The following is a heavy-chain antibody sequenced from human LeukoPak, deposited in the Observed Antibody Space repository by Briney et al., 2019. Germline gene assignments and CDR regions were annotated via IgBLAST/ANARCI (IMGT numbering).Heavy chain of an antibody. J-gene: IGHJ5*02. V-gene: IGHV1-46*01. CDR1: GYTFTSYY. CDR3: ARALATTVTTNSYEFDP. D-gene: IGHD4-17*01. Sequence: ASVKVSCKASGYTFTSYYMHWVRQAPGQGLEWMGLINPTGGSTGYAQKFQGRVTMTRNTSISTAYMELSSLRSEDTAVYYCARALATTVTTNSYEFDPWGQGTLVTVSS. CDR2: INPTGGST.